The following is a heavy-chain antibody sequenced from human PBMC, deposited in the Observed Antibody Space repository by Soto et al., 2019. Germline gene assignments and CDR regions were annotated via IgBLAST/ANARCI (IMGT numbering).Heavy chain of an antibody. CDR3: GRGRSGELVVFY. D-gene: IGHD1-7*01. J-gene: IGHJ4*02. Sequence: QVQLVQSGAEVKESGASVKVSCKASGYTFTGYYINWVRQAPGQGLEWVGEISPKSGGTRYAQKFQGRVTRTKDTSITTVYMEVSNLSPDDTAVDFCGRGRSGELVVFYWGQGTLVTVHS. CDR2: ISPKSGGT. V-gene: IGHV1-2*02. CDR1: GYTFTGYY.